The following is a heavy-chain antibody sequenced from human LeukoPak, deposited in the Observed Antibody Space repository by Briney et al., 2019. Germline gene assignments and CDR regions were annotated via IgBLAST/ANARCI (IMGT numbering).Heavy chain of an antibody. V-gene: IGHV1-8*01. CDR1: GYTLTSYD. CDR3: ARGLVNTYSSSWQYYYYGMDV. Sequence: ASVKVSCKASGYTLTSYDINWVRPATGQGVEWMGWMNPNSCNSGYAQKFQGRVTMTRNTSLSTAYMELSSLRSEDTAVYYCARGLVNTYSSSWQYYYYGMDVWGQGATVTVSS. D-gene: IGHD6-13*01. CDR2: MNPNSCNS. J-gene: IGHJ6*02.